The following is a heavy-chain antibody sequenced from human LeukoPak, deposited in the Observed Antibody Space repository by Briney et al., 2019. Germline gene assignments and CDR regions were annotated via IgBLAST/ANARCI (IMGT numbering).Heavy chain of an antibody. CDR3: AVPRYSSSWYSLTYFQH. D-gene: IGHD6-13*01. CDR1: GYTFTGYY. CDR2: INPNTAGT. V-gene: IGHV1-2*02. Sequence: ASVKVSCKASGYTFTGYYFHWVRQAPGQGLEWMGWINPNTAGTNYAQKFLGGVTLTWDTSISTAYMELSRLRSDDTAVYYCAVPRYSSSWYSLTYFQHWGQGTLVTVSS. J-gene: IGHJ1*01.